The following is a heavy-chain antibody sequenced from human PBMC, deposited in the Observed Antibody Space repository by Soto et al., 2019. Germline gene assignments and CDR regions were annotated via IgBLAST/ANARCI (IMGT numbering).Heavy chain of an antibody. CDR2: IYHSGST. J-gene: IGHJ4*02. CDR3: ASSLLTGGNSAFDY. Sequence: QLQLQESGSGLVKPSQTLSLTCAVSGGSISSGGYSWSWIRQPPGKGLEWIGYIYHSGSTYYNPSLKSRVTISVDRSKNQFSLKLSSVTAADTALYHCASSLLTGGNSAFDYWGQGTLVTVSS. V-gene: IGHV4-30-2*01. D-gene: IGHD2-21*02. CDR1: GGSISSGGYS.